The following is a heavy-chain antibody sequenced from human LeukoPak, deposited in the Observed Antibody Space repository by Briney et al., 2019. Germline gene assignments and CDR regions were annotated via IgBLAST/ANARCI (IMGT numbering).Heavy chain of an antibody. D-gene: IGHD3-9*01. CDR1: GFTFSSYG. V-gene: IGHV3-30*18. Sequence: GGSLRLSCAASGFTFSSYGMHWVRQAPGKGLEWVAAISYDGGNKYYADSVKGRFTISRDNSKNTLYLQMNSLRAEDTAVYYCAKDRDILTGFDYWGQGTLVTVSS. CDR2: ISYDGGNK. J-gene: IGHJ4*02. CDR3: AKDRDILTGFDY.